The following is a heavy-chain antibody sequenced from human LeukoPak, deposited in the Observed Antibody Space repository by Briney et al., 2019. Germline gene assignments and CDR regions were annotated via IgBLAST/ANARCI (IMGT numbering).Heavy chain of an antibody. CDR1: GFTFSSYE. J-gene: IGHJ4*02. CDR2: INPSGST. Sequence: GSLRLSCAASGFTFSSYEMNWVRQAPGKGLEWIGEINPSGSTNYNPSLKSRVTISVDTSKNQFSLKLSSVTAADTAVYYCARQNYGAAPLRYWGQGTLVTVSS. CDR3: ARQNYGAAPLRY. D-gene: IGHD4/OR15-4a*01. V-gene: IGHV4-34*01.